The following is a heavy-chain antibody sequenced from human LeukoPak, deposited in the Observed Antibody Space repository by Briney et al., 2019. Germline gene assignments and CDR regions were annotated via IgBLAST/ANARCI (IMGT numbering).Heavy chain of an antibody. CDR3: ARPCRGGDCYDAFDI. V-gene: IGHV5-51*01. CDR1: GYSFTSYW. CDR2: IYPGDSHT. J-gene: IGHJ3*02. D-gene: IGHD2-21*02. Sequence: GESLKISCKGSGYSFTSYWIGWVRQMPGKGLEWMGIIYPGDSHTRYSPSFQGQVTISADNSISTAYLQWSSLKASDTAMYYCARPCRGGDCYDAFDIWGQGTMVTVSS.